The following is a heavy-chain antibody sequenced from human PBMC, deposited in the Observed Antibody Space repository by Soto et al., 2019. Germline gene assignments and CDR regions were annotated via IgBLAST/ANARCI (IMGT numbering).Heavy chain of an antibody. J-gene: IGHJ4*02. CDR3: AKARSGYAFDY. CDR1: GSPFDDYA. D-gene: IGHD5-12*01. Sequence: EVQLVESGGGWVQPGRSLRLSWEASGSPFDDYAMHWVRQAPGKGLEGVSGISWNSGSIGYADSVKGRFTISRDNAKNSLYLQMNSLRAEDTALYYCAKARSGYAFDYWGQGTLVTVSS. V-gene: IGHV3-9*01. CDR2: ISWNSGSI.